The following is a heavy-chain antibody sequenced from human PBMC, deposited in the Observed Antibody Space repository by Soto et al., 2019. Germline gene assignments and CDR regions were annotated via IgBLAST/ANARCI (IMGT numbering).Heavy chain of an antibody. CDR1: GGSFSGYY. CDR3: ARGGVVVSDAYNSSWENHYYYYYMDV. J-gene: IGHJ6*03. D-gene: IGHD6-13*01. Sequence: QVQLQQWGAGLLKPSETLSLTCAVYGGSFSGYYWSWIRQPPGKGLEWIGEINHSGSPNYNPSLKSRVTISVDTSKNQFSLKLSSVTAADTAVYYCARGGVVVSDAYNSSWENHYYYYYMDVWGRGTTVTVSS. CDR2: INHSGSP. V-gene: IGHV4-34*01.